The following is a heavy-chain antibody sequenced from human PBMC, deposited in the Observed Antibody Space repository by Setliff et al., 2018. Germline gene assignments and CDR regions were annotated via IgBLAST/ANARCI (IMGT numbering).Heavy chain of an antibody. CDR2: IYHTGST. D-gene: IGHD6-13*01. J-gene: IGHJ6*02. Sequence: SETLSLTCAVSGGSISSSNWWSWVRQAPGKGLEWIGEIYHTGSTNYNPSLKSRVTISVDKSKNQFSLKLSSVTAADTAVYYCAREWGSSSWSSPRYYYYGMDVWGQGTTVTVSS. CDR3: AREWGSSSWSSPRYYYYGMDV. CDR1: GGSISSSNW. V-gene: IGHV4-4*02.